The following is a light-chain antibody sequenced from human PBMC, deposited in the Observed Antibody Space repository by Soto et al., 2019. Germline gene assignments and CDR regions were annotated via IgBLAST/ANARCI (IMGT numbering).Light chain of an antibody. CDR3: SSYTRSTSYA. V-gene: IGLV2-14*01. Sequence: QSALTQPASVSGSPGQSITISCTGTISDVGGYDYVSWYQQHPGKAPKLMIYDVTNRPSGVSNRFSGSKSGNTASLTISGLQAEDEASYYCSSYTRSTSYAFGTRSKVTVL. CDR1: ISDVGGYDY. CDR2: DVT. J-gene: IGLJ1*01.